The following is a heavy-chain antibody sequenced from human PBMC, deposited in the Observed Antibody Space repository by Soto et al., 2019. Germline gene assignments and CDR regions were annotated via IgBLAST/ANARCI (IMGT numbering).Heavy chain of an antibody. D-gene: IGHD3-10*01. CDR3: ARGALNRGSVWFDP. V-gene: IGHV4-61*01. CDR2: IYYSGST. J-gene: IGHJ5*02. Sequence: PSETLSLSCTFSGGSVSSGSYYLSWIRKPPGKGLEWIGYIYYSGSTNYNPSLKSRVTISVDTSKNQFSLKLSSVTAADTAVYYCARGALNRGSVWFDPWGQGTLVTSPQ. CDR1: GGSVSSGSYY.